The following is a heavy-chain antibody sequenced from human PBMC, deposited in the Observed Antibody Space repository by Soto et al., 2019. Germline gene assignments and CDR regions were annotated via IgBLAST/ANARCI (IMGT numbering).Heavy chain of an antibody. CDR3: AKDLEYGDYYYYYGMDV. V-gene: IGHV3-30*18. CDR2: ISYDGSNK. CDR1: GFTFSSYG. D-gene: IGHD4-17*01. Sequence: GGSLRLSCAASGFTFSSYGMHWVRQAPGKGLEWVAVISYDGSNKYYADSVKGRFTISRDNSKNTLYLQMNSLRAEDTAVYYCAKDLEYGDYYYYYGMDVWGQGTTVTVSS. J-gene: IGHJ6*02.